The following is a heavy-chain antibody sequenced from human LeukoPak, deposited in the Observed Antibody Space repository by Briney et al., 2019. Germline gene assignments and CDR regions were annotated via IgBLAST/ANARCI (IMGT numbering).Heavy chain of an antibody. V-gene: IGHV4-34*01. CDR3: ARAVAGIFDY. CDR2: INHSGST. J-gene: IGHJ4*02. CDR1: GGSFSGYY. Sequence: SETLSLTCAVYGGSFSGYYWSWIRQPPGKGLEWIGEINHSGSTNYNPSLKSRVTISVDTSKNQFSLKLSSVTAADTAVYYCARAVAGIFDYWGQGTLVTVSS. D-gene: IGHD6-19*01.